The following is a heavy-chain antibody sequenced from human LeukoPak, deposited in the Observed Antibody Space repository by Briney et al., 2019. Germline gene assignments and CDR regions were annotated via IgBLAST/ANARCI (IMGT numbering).Heavy chain of an antibody. Sequence: HPGGSLRLSCAASGFTFSSYAMSWVRQAPGKGVEWVSAISGSGGSTYYAESVKGRFTISRDNSKNTLYLQMNSLRAEDTAVYYCAKGVVVVPAAMVGWDYYYYGMDVWGKGTTVTVSS. V-gene: IGHV3-23*01. CDR3: AKGVVVVPAAMVGWDYYYYGMDV. J-gene: IGHJ6*04. D-gene: IGHD2-2*01. CDR2: ISGSGGST. CDR1: GFTFSSYA.